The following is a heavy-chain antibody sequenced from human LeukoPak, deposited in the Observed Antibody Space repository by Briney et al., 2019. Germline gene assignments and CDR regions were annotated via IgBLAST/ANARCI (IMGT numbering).Heavy chain of an antibody. CDR2: ISSSSSYI. CDR3: ARDPFSGYDY. V-gene: IGHV3-21*01. D-gene: IGHD3-22*01. CDR1: GFTFSSYS. Sequence: GGPLRLSCAASGFTFSSYSMNWVRQAPGKGLEWVSSISSSSSYIYYADSVKGRFTISRDNAKNSLYLQMNSLRAEDTAVYYCARDPFSGYDYWGQGTLVTVSS. J-gene: IGHJ4*02.